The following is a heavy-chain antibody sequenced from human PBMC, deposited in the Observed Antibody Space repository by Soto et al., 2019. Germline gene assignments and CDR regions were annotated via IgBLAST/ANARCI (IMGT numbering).Heavy chain of an antibody. CDR2: ISAYNGNT. V-gene: IGHV1-18*01. D-gene: IGHD2-15*01. J-gene: IGHJ5*02. Sequence: GASVKVSCKASGYTFTSYGISWVRQAPGQGLEWMGWISAYNGNTNYAQKLQGRVTMTTDTSTSTAYMELRSLRSDDTAVYDCATHGYCSGGSCYDWFDPWGQGTLVTVSS. CDR3: ATHGYCSGGSCYDWFDP. CDR1: GYTFTSYG.